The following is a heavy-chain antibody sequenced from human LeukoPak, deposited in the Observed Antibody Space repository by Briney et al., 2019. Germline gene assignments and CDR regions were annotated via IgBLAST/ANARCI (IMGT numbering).Heavy chain of an antibody. CDR2: INPTDGTT. V-gene: IGHV1-46*04. D-gene: IGHD2-2*03. CDR3: VLDLVVVVAALS. CDR1: GYTFSSNY. Sequence: ASVKVSCKASGYTFSSNYMHWVRQAPGQGLEWMGIINPTDGTTTYAQRLQGRVTMTGDTSTSTVYMELSGLRSEDTAVYYCVLDLVVVVAALSWGQRTLVTVSS. J-gene: IGHJ4*02.